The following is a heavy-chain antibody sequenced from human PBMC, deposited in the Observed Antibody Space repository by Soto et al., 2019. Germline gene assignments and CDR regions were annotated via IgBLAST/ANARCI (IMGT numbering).Heavy chain of an antibody. D-gene: IGHD3-10*01. CDR3: ARLITIATAGFDY. CDR2: INTGNGDS. Sequence: ASVKVSCKTSGYVFTSFARHWMRQAPGQGPEWMARINTGNGDSKYSEKFQDRVTITRHTSATTAYMELSSLRSEDTAVYYCARLITIATAGFDYG. CDR1: GYVFTSFA. V-gene: IGHV1-3*04. J-gene: IGHJ4*01.